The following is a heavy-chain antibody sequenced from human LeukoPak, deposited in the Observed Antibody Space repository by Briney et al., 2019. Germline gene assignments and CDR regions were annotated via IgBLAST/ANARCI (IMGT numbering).Heavy chain of an antibody. CDR1: GFTFSSYW. CDR2: IKQDGSEK. Sequence: PGGSLRLSCAASGFTFSSYWMSWVRQAPGKGLEWVANIKQDGSEKYYLDSVKGRFTISRDNAENSLYLQMNSLRAEDTAVYYRATEASSGLEDWGQGILVTVSS. J-gene: IGHJ4*02. D-gene: IGHD6-19*01. CDR3: ATEASSGLED. V-gene: IGHV3-7*01.